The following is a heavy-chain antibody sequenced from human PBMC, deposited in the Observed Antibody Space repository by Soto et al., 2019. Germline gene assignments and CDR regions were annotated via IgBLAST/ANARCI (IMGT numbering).Heavy chain of an antibody. D-gene: IGHD6-19*01. V-gene: IGHV4-30-4*01. J-gene: IGHJ6*02. CDR3: ASASSGWYGVSGMDV. Sequence: SETLSLTCTVSGGSISSGDYYWSWIRQPPGKGLEWIGYIYYSGSTYYNPSLKSRVTISVDTSKNQFSLKLSSVTAADTAVYYCASASSGWYGVSGMDVWGQGTKVTVYS. CDR2: IYYSGST. CDR1: GGSISSGDYY.